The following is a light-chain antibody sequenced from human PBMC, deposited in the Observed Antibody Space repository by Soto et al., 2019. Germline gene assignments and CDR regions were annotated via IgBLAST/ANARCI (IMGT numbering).Light chain of an antibody. CDR3: SSYTSSSTLLYV. J-gene: IGLJ1*01. V-gene: IGLV2-14*01. CDR2: DVX. Sequence: QSALTQPASVSGSPGQSITISCTGTSSDVGGYNYVSWYQQHPGKAPKLMIYDVXXXXXXXXXXFXXSKSGNTASLTISGLXAEXXXXXXCSSYTSSSTLLYVFGTGTKVTVL. CDR1: SSDVGGYNY.